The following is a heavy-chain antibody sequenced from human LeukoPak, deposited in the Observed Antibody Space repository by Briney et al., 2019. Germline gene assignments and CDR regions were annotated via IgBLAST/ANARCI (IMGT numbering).Heavy chain of an antibody. CDR2: INHSGST. Sequence: SETLSLTCAVYGGSFSGYYWSWIRRPPGKGLEWIGEINHSGSTNYNPSLKGRVTISVDTSKNQFSLKLSSVTAADTAVYYCARGPRRDARSKRFDPWGQGTLVTVSS. CDR3: ARGPRRDARSKRFDP. J-gene: IGHJ5*02. CDR1: GGSFSGYY. V-gene: IGHV4-34*01. D-gene: IGHD1-14*01.